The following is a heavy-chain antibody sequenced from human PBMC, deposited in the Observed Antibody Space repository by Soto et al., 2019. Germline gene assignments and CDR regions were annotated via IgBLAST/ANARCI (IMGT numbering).Heavy chain of an antibody. Sequence: EVQLLESGGGLVQPGGSLRLSCAVSGFSFSTYGVTWGRQAPGKGVEWVCGVSGGSGVTHYADSVKGRLTITGDDSKNTVYLQMHGLRVEYTAVYYCAKWNGYGDFWGPGTLVTVSS. V-gene: IGHV3-23*01. CDR3: AKWNGYGDF. D-gene: IGHD1-1*01. CDR1: GFSFSTYG. CDR2: VSGGSGVT. J-gene: IGHJ4*02.